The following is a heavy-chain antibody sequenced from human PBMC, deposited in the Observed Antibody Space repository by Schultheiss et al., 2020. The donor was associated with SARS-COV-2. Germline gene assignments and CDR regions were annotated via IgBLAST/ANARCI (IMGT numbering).Heavy chain of an antibody. CDR3: ARHSVGYYHADY. J-gene: IGHJ4*02. D-gene: IGHD3-22*01. CDR2: IRQDGTDT. CDR1: GFDFDTYW. V-gene: IGHV3-7*01. Sequence: GGSLRLSCAASGFDFDTYWMTWVRQAPEKGLEWVANIRQDGTDTYYVASVRGRFTISRDNGKNSVYLQMNSLRAEDTALYYCARHSVGYYHADYWGQGTLVTVSS.